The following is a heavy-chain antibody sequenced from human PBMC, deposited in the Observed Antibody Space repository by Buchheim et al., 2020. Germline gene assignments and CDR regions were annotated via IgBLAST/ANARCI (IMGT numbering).Heavy chain of an antibody. CDR3: AGDYGDRGYYFDY. CDR2: ISAHNGNT. CDR1: GFTFTTYG. Sequence: QVHLVQSGVDVKKPGASVKVSCKASGFTFTTYGFSWVRQAPGQGLEWMGRISAHNGNTNYAQNFQDRVTMTTDTSTSTAYMELKSLRSDDTAVYYCAGDYGDRGYYFDYWGQGTL. J-gene: IGHJ4*02. V-gene: IGHV1-18*01. D-gene: IGHD2-21*02.